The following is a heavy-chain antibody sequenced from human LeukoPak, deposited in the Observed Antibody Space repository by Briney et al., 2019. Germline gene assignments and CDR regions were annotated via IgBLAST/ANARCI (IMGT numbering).Heavy chain of an antibody. Sequence: SETLSLTCAVYGGSFSGYYWSWLRQPPGKGLEWIGEINHSGSTNYNPSLKSRVTISVDTSKNQFSLKLSSVTAADTAVYYCARVRGSNYYYYMDVWGKGTTVTVSS. J-gene: IGHJ6*03. V-gene: IGHV4-34*01. CDR3: ARVRGSNYYYYMDV. CDR1: GGSFSGYY. D-gene: IGHD3-10*01. CDR2: INHSGST.